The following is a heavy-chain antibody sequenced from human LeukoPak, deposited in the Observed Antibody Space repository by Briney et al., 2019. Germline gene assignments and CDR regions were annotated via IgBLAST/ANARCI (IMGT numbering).Heavy chain of an antibody. CDR1: GYSISSGYY. CDR2: IYHSGST. CDR3: AKSPTYYYGRGGYFDY. V-gene: IGHV4-38-2*02. J-gene: IGHJ4*02. D-gene: IGHD3-22*01. Sequence: SETLSLTCTVSGYSISSGYYWGWIRQPPVKGLEWIGSIYHSGSTYYNPSLKSRVTISVDTSKNQFSLKLSSVTAADTAVYYCAKSPTYYYGRGGYFDYWGQGTLVTVSS.